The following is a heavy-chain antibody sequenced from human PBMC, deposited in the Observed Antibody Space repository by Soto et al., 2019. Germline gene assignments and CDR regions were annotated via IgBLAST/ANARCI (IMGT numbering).Heavy chain of an antibody. CDR2: IYYSGST. Sequence: LSLTCTVSGGSISSYYWSWIRQPPGKGLEWIGYIYYSGSTNYNPSLKSRVTISVDTSKNQFSLKLSSVTAADTAVYYCARAGSSGWYYFDYWGQGTLVTVSS. V-gene: IGHV4-59*01. CDR1: GGSISSYY. J-gene: IGHJ4*02. D-gene: IGHD6-19*01. CDR3: ARAGSSGWYYFDY.